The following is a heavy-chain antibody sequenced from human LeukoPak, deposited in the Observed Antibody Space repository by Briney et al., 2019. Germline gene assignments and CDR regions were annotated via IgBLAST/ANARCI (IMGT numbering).Heavy chain of an antibody. CDR2: ISAYNGNT. CDR3: ARDLLGFDY. CDR1: GYTFTGYY. V-gene: IGHV1-18*04. J-gene: IGHJ4*02. Sequence: ASVKVSCKASGYTFTGYYMHWVRQAPRQGLEWMGWISAYNGNTNYAQKLQGRVTMTTDTSTSTAYMELRSLRSDDTAVYYCARDLLGFDYWGQGTLVTVSS.